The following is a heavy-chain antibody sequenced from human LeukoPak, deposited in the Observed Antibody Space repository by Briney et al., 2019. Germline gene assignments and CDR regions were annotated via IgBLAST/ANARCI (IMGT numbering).Heavy chain of an antibody. CDR3: ARDYDSSGYPYYYGMDV. CDR2: IWYDGSNK. D-gene: IGHD3-22*01. CDR1: GFTFSSYG. J-gene: IGHJ6*02. Sequence: QPGGSLRLSCAASGFTFSSYGMHWVRQAPGKGLEWVAAIWYDGSNKYYADSVKGRFTISRDNSKNTLYLQMNSLRAEDTAVYYCARDYDSSGYPYYYGMDVWGQGTTVTVSS. V-gene: IGHV3-33*01.